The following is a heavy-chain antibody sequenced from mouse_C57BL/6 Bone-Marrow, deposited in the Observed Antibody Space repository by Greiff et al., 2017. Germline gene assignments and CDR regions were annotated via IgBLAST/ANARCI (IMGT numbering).Heavy chain of an antibody. D-gene: IGHD2-3*01. J-gene: IGHJ2*01. CDR2: ISSGRSTI. CDR1: GFTFSDYG. Sequence: EVQVVESGGGLVKPGGSLKLSCAASGFTFSDYGMHWVRQAPEKGLEWVSYISSGRSTISYAETVTGRFTISRDNAKYILFLQITSLRSEDTAMYYCAILYDGYFDYWGQGTTLTVSS. V-gene: IGHV5-17*01. CDR3: AILYDGYFDY.